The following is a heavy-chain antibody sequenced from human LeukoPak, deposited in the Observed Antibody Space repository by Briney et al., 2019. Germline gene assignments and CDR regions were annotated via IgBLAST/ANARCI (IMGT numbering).Heavy chain of an antibody. V-gene: IGHV3-23*01. CDR1: GFTFSSYA. CDR3: AKDPVGTEGGSSSWYLFFDY. D-gene: IGHD6-13*01. J-gene: IGHJ4*02. Sequence: GGSLRLYCAASGFTFSSYAMSWGRQAPGKGLEWVSAISGSGGSTYYADSVKGRFTISRDNSKNTLYLQMNSLRAEDTAVYYCAKDPVGTEGGSSSWYLFFDYWGQGTLVTVSS. CDR2: ISGSGGST.